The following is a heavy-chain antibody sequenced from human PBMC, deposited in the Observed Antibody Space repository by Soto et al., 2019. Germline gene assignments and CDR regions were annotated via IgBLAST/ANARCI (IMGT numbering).Heavy chain of an antibody. J-gene: IGHJ6*02. CDR1: GFTFNTYP. CDR2: ISSTAGRTS. CDR3: AKGVLSFHYGMEV. V-gene: IGHV3-23*01. Sequence: EVQLFQSGGGFRPPGGSVRLSCATSGFTFNTYPMTWVRQAPGKGLEWVASISSTAGRTSSYADSVKGRFAIARDFSDNSVYLEMNNLRVDDTAVYFCAKGVLSFHYGMEVWGQGTTVTVAS. D-gene: IGHD3-10*01.